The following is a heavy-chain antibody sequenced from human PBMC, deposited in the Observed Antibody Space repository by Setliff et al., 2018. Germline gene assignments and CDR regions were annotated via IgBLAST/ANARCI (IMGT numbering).Heavy chain of an antibody. CDR3: ARGGGYGSGGSFHNAPFDY. CDR1: GYTFTSYG. V-gene: IGHV1-18*01. J-gene: IGHJ4*02. D-gene: IGHD3-10*01. CDR2: ISAYNGNT. Sequence: ASVKVSCKASGYTFTSYGISWVRQAPGQGLEWMGWISAYNGNTNYAQKLQGRVTMTTDTSTSTAYMELRSLRSDDTALYYCARGGGYGSGGSFHNAPFDYWGQGMLVTVSS.